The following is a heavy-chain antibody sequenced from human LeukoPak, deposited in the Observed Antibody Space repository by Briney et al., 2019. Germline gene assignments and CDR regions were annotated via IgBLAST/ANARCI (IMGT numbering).Heavy chain of an antibody. V-gene: IGHV3-15*01. CDR2: ITSKTDGGTT. CDR3: TTGVRGD. J-gene: IGHJ4*02. D-gene: IGHD3-10*01. Sequence: VGSLRLSCAASGFPFTYAWMNWVRQAPGKGLEWGGRITSKTDGGTTDYAAPVKGRFTISRDDSKNMLYLQMDSLKTEDTAVYYCTTGVRGDWGQGTLVTVSS. CDR1: GFPFTYAW.